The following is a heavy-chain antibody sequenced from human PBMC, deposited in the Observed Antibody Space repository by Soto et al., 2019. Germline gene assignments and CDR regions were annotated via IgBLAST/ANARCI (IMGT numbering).Heavy chain of an antibody. Sequence: GSLRLSCAASGFTFSIFAMSWVRQSPGKGLEWVSTISGSGGSTYYADAVKGRFTISRDNSMGTLYLQMKSLRVEDTAIYYCAKEVSLGTRSFDYWGQGTLVTVSS. V-gene: IGHV3-23*01. J-gene: IGHJ4*02. D-gene: IGHD7-27*01. CDR1: GFTFSIFA. CDR3: AKEVSLGTRSFDY. CDR2: ISGSGGST.